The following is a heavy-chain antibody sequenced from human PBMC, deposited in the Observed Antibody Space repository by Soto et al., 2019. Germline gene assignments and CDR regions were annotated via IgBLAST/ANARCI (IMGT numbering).Heavy chain of an antibody. V-gene: IGHV3-64*01. J-gene: IGHJ4*02. CDR1: GFTFSSYA. D-gene: IGHD6-19*01. CDR2: ISSDGGST. Sequence: GGSLRLSCAASGFTFSSYAMHWVRQAPGKGLEYVSAISSDGGSTYYANSVKGRFTISRDNSKNTLYLQMGSLRAEDMAVYYCARSPVAVAVPDYWGQGT. CDR3: ARSPVAVAVPDY.